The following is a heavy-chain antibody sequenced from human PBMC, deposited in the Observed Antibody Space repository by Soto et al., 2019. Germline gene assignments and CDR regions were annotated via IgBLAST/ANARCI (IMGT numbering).Heavy chain of an antibody. D-gene: IGHD5-18*01. J-gene: IGHJ3*02. Sequence: PSETLSLTCTVSGGSISSGGYYWSWIRQHPGKGLEWIGYIYYSGSTYYNPSLKSRVTISVDTSKNQFSLKLSSVTAADTAVYYCARDSTAMVTAFDIWGQGTMVTASS. CDR3: ARDSTAMVTAFDI. CDR2: IYYSGST. V-gene: IGHV4-31*03. CDR1: GGSISSGGYY.